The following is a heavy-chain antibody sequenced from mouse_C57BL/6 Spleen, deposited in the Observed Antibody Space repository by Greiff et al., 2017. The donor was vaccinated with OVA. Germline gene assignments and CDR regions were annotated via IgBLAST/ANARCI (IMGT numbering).Heavy chain of an antibody. CDR3: ARSALYYGSSRYAMDY. J-gene: IGHJ4*01. V-gene: IGHV1-80*01. CDR2: IYPGDGDT. D-gene: IGHD1-1*01. Sequence: QVQLQQSGAELVKPGASVKISCKASGYAFSSYWMNWVKQRPGKGLEWIGQIYPGDGDTNYNGKFKGKATLTADKSSSTAYMQLSSLTSEDSAVYFCARSALYYGSSRYAMDYWGQGTSVTVSS. CDR1: GYAFSSYW.